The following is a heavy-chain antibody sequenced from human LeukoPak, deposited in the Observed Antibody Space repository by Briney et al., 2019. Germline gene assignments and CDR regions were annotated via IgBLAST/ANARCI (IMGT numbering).Heavy chain of an antibody. J-gene: IGHJ4*02. CDR3: ARDLYYGLDY. CDR2: ISSSSTI. D-gene: IGHD3-10*01. Sequence: GGSLRLSCAASGFSFSTYSMNWVRQAPGKGLEWVSYISSSSTIYQADSVKGRFTISRDDAKNSLYLQMNSLRDEDTAVYYRARDLYYGLDYWGQGTLVTVSS. V-gene: IGHV3-48*02. CDR1: GFSFSTYS.